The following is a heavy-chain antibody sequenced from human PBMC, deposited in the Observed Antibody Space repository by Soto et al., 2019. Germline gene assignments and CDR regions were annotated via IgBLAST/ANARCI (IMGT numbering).Heavy chain of an antibody. D-gene: IGHD1-1*01. V-gene: IGHV3-48*03. CDR1: GFTFSSYE. CDR3: ARPGTTPAYYYGMDV. CDR2: ISSSGSTI. J-gene: IGHJ6*02. Sequence: HLGGSLRLSCAASGFTFSSYEMNWVRQAPGKGLEWVSYISSSGSTIYYADSVKGRFTISRDNAKNSLYLQMNSLRAEDTAVYYCARPGTTPAYYYGMDVWGQGTTVTVSS.